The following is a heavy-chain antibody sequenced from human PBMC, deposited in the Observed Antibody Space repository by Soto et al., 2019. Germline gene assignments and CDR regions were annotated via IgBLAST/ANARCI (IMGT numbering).Heavy chain of an antibody. CDR1: GFTFSNNA. CDR2: ISYDGSSQ. CDR3: ARSSGYYLIDDY. D-gene: IGHD3-22*01. J-gene: IGHJ4*02. Sequence: GGSLRLSCAASGFTFSNNAMNWVRQAPGKGLEWVASISYDGSSQSYADSVEGRFIISRDNAKNTLYLQMNSLRAEDTAVYYCARSSGYYLIDDYWGQGTLVTVSS. V-gene: IGHV3-30-3*01.